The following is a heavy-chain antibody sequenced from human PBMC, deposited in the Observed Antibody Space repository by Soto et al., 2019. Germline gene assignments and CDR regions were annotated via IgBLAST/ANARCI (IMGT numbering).Heavy chain of an antibody. CDR2: IYYSGST. CDR3: ARTRRIVVVTATVLRSPSSWFDP. Sequence: KPSETLSLTCTVSGGSISSGGYYWSWIRQHPGKGLEWIGYIYYSGSTYYNPSLKSRVTISVDTSKNQFSLKLSSVTAADTAVYYCARTRRIVVVTATVLRSPSSWFDPWGQGTLVTVSS. CDR1: GGSISSGGYY. V-gene: IGHV4-31*03. J-gene: IGHJ5*02. D-gene: IGHD2-21*02.